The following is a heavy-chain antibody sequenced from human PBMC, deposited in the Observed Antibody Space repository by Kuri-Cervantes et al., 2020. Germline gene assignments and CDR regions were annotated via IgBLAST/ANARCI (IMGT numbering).Heavy chain of an antibody. V-gene: IGHV4-59*12. Sequence: SETLSLTCTVSGGSISNYYWSWIRQPPGKGLEWIGYIYYGGSTNYNPSLKSRVTISVDTSKNQFSLKLSSVTAADAAVYYCARGVGVTTDAPSEFDYWGQGTLVTVSS. CDR1: GGSISNYY. D-gene: IGHD4-17*01. J-gene: IGHJ4*02. CDR2: IYYGGST. CDR3: ARGVGVTTDAPSEFDY.